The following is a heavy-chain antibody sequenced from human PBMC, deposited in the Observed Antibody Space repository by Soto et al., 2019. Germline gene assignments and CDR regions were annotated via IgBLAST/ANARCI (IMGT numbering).Heavy chain of an antibody. CDR2: IYYSGST. V-gene: IGHV4-59*08. CDR3: ARHLHTMGRGVKRPYYYHMDV. D-gene: IGHD3-10*01. CDR1: GGSIRGYY. Sequence: SETLSLTCTVCGGSIRGYYWSWIRQPPGKGLEWIGYIYYSGSTNYNPSLKSRVTISVDTSKNQFSLKLSSVTAADTAVYYCARHLHTMGRGVKRPYYYHMDVWGKGTTVT. J-gene: IGHJ6*03.